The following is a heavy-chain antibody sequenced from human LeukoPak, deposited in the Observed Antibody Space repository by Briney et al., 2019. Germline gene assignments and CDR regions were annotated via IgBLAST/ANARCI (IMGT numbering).Heavy chain of an antibody. D-gene: IGHD5-12*01. J-gene: IGHJ4*02. CDR1: GFTFSSYG. CDR3: AREGYSGYDDY. CDR2: IWYDGSNE. Sequence: GRSLRLSCAASGFTFSSYGMHWVRQAPGKGLEWVAVIWYDGSNEYYADSVKGRFTISRDNSKNTLYLQMNSLRAEDTAVYYCAREGYSGYDDYWGQGTLVTVSS. V-gene: IGHV3-33*01.